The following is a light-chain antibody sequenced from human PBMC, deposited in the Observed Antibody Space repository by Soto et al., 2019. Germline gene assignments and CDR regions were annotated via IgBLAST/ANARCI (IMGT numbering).Light chain of an antibody. CDR1: QSVSSSY. J-gene: IGKJ2*01. Sequence: EIVLTQSPGTLSLSPGERATLSCRASQSVSSSYLAWYQQKPGQAPRVLIYGASSRATGLPDRFSGSGSGTDFTLTISRLEPEDFAVYYCHQYGSSPMYTFGQGTKLEIK. V-gene: IGKV3-20*01. CDR3: HQYGSSPMYT. CDR2: GAS.